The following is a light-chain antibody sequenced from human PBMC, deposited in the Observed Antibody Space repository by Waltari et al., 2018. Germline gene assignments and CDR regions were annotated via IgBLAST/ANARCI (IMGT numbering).Light chain of an antibody. Sequence: QSVLTQSPSASGTSGQRVTISCSGSSSNIGRDIVNWYRHLPGTAPKLLIYNNNQRPSGCPDRFSGSKSGTSASLAISGLQSEDEADYYCAAWDDSLNGVVFGGGTKLSAL. CDR1: SSNIGRDI. CDR2: NNN. V-gene: IGLV1-44*01. CDR3: AAWDDSLNGVV. J-gene: IGLJ2*01.